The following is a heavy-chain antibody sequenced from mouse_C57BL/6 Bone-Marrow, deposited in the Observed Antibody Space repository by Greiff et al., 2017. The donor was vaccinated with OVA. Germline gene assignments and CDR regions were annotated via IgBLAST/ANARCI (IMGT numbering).Heavy chain of an antibody. V-gene: IGHV1-76*01. D-gene: IGHD1-1*01. CDR1: GYTFTDYY. CDR2: IYPGSGNT. J-gene: IGHJ2*01. CDR3: ARKGVLRSFDY. Sequence: VQLQQSGAELVRPGASVKLSCKASGYTFTDYYINWVKQRPGQGLEWIARIYPGSGNTYYNEKFKGKATLTAEKSSSTAYMQLSSLTSEDSAVYFCARKGVLRSFDYWGQGTTLTVSS.